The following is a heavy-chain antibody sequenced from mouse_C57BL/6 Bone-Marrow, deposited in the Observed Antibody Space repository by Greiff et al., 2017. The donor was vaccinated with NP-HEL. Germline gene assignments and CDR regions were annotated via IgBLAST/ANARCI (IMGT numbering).Heavy chain of an antibody. CDR3: AIKGGTVVADWYCDV. Sequence: QVQLQQSGPGLVQPSQSLSITCTVSGFSLTSYGVHWVRQSPGKGLEWLGVIWSGGSTDYNAAFISRLSISKDKSKSQVCFKMNSLQAEDTAIYYCAIKGGTVVADWYCDVWGTGTTVTVSS. V-gene: IGHV2-2*01. D-gene: IGHD1-1*01. J-gene: IGHJ1*03. CDR2: IWSGGST. CDR1: GFSLTSYG.